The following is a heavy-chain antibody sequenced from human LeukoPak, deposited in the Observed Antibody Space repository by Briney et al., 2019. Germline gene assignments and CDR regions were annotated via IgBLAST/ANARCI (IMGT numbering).Heavy chain of an antibody. CDR1: GFTFSSYA. V-gene: IGHV3-23*01. J-gene: IGHJ3*02. D-gene: IGHD2-2*02. CDR3: AKDDVYCSSTSCYTPPDDAFDI. CDR2: ISGSGGST. Sequence: PGGSLRLSCAASGFTFSSYAMSWVRQAPGKGLEWVSAISGSGGSTYYADSVKGRFTISRDNSKNTLYLQMNSLRDEDTAVYYCAKDDVYCSSTSCYTPPDDAFDIWGQGTMVTVSS.